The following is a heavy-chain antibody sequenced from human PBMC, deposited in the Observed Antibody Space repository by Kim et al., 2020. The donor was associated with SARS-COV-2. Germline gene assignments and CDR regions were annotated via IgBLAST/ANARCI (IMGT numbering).Heavy chain of an antibody. D-gene: IGHD2-21*02. J-gene: IGHJ4*02. CDR2: ISGNSNYI. Sequence: GGSLRLSCAASGFTFSSYTMNWVRQAPGKGLEWVSSISGNSNYIYYVDSVKGRFTISRDNAKNSLYLQMNSLRAEDTAVYYCARDILVTAGYWGQGTLVT. CDR1: GFTFSSYT. V-gene: IGHV3-21*01. CDR3: ARDILVTAGY.